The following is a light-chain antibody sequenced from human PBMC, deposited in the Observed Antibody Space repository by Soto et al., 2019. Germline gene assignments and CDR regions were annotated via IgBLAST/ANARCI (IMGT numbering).Light chain of an antibody. V-gene: IGKV1-39*01. CDR1: QSISNY. Sequence: DIQMTQAPSSLSASVGDRVTITCRARQSISNYLNWYQLKPGKVPKLLIYAASTLQAGVPSRYRGSGSGTDFTLTISSLQPEDSASYYCQQSYSSWATFGGGTQVEIK. J-gene: IGKJ4*01. CDR3: QQSYSSWAT. CDR2: AAS.